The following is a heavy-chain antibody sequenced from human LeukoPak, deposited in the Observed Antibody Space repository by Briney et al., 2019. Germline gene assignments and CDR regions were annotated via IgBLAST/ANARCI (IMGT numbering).Heavy chain of an antibody. V-gene: IGHV3-74*01. CDR2: INSDGGGA. Sequence: GGSLRLSSAASGITFGNNWMHWVRQGPGKGLVWISRINSDGGGAIYADSVKGRFTVSRDNAKNTLYLQMNSLRAEDTAVYYCARDVPHNWFDTWGQGTLVTVSS. CDR3: ARDVPHNWFDT. J-gene: IGHJ5*02. CDR1: GITFGNNW.